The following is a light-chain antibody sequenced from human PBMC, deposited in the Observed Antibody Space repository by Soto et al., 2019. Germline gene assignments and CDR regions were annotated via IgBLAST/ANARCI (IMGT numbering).Light chain of an antibody. V-gene: IGKV1-39*01. J-gene: IGKJ1*01. CDR1: QDITTY. CDR2: DAS. CDR3: QQTYSTPQT. Sequence: DIQMTPSPSSLSASVGDRVTITCRASQDITTYLNWYQQKPGKAPKLLIYDASSLQSGVPSRFSGSGSGTDFTLAISSLQPEDFATYYCQQTYSTPQTFGQGTKVDNK.